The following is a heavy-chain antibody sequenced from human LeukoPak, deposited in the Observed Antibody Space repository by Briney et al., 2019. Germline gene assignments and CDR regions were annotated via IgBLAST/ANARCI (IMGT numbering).Heavy chain of an antibody. V-gene: IGHV3-21*01. CDR1: GFTFSSYE. J-gene: IGHJ4*02. D-gene: IGHD4-17*01. CDR2: ISSSSSYI. Sequence: GGSLRLFCAASGFTFSSYEMNWVRQAPGKGLEWVSSISSSSSYIYYADSVKGRFTISRDNAKNSLYLQMNSLRAEDTAVYYCARVPGDYGQAIDYWGQGTLVTVSS. CDR3: ARVPGDYGQAIDY.